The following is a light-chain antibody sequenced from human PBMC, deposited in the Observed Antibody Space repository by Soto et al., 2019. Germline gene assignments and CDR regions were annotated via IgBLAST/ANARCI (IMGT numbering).Light chain of an antibody. CDR1: QSISNW. V-gene: IGKV1-5*01. J-gene: IGKJ1*01. CDR2: HAS. Sequence: DIQMTQCRSTLPACLGDRVTITCRPSQSISNWLAWYQQKPGTAPKVLIYHASNLQSGVPSRFSGSGSGTEFTLTISSMQPDDFATYYCQQYNSYSFGQGTKVDIK. CDR3: QQYNSYS.